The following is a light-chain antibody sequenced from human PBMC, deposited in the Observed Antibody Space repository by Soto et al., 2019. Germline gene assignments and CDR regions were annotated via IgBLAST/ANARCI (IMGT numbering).Light chain of an antibody. V-gene: IGLV2-8*01. CDR3: SSYTRSTTWL. CDR2: EVT. Sequence: QSALTQPPSASGSPGQSVTISCTGTSSDVGGYHYVSWYQQHPGKAPKLMIHEVTKRPSGVPDRFSGSKSGNTASLTVSGLQGEDEADYFCSSYTRSTTWLFGGGTKLTVL. J-gene: IGLJ3*02. CDR1: SSDVGGYHY.